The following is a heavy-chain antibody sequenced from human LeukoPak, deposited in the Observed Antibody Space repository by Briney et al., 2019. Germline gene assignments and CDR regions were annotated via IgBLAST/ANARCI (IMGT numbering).Heavy chain of an antibody. CDR2: ISGSGGST. J-gene: IGHJ4*02. CDR1: GLTLSSYA. CDR3: AKATKNWGSGNYFDY. V-gene: IGHV3-23*01. Sequence: PGGSLRLSCAASGLTLSSYAMSWVRQAPGKGLVCVSAISGSGGSTNYADSVKGRFTISRDNSKNTLYLQMKSLRAEDTAVYYCAKATKNWGSGNYFDYWGQGTLVTVSS. D-gene: IGHD3-16*01.